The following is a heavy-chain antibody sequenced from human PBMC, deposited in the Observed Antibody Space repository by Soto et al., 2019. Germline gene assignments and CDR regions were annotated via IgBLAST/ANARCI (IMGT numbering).Heavy chain of an antibody. CDR2: INSDGSST. J-gene: IGHJ6*02. CDR1: GFTFSSYW. V-gene: IGHV3-74*01. Sequence: GGSLRLSCAASGFTFSSYWMHWVRQAPGKGLVWVSRINSDGSSTSYADSVKGRFTISRDNAKNTLYLQMNSLRAEDTAVYYCARDRAEGYCSGGSCRTIYGMDVWGQGTTVTVSS. CDR3: ARDRAEGYCSGGSCRTIYGMDV. D-gene: IGHD2-15*01.